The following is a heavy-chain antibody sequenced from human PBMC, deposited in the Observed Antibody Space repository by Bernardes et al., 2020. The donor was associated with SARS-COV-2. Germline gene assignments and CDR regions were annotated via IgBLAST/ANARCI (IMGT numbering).Heavy chain of an antibody. V-gene: IGHV4-39*01. CDR1: GGSISSSSYY. Sequence: SETLSLTCTVSGGSISSSSYYWGWIRQPPGKGLEWIGSIYYSGSTYYNPSLKSRVTISVDTSKNQFSLKLSSVTAADTAVYYCARHGRETYYYDSSGFLFPDYFDYWGQGTLVTVSS. CDR2: IYYSGST. D-gene: IGHD3-22*01. CDR3: ARHGRETYYYDSSGFLFPDYFDY. J-gene: IGHJ4*02.